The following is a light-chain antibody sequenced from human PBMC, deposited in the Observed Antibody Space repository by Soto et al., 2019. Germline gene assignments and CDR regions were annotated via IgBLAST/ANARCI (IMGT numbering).Light chain of an antibody. V-gene: IGKV1-9*01. CDR1: HDISTF. CDR3: QQLYTLPFT. J-gene: IGKJ5*01. Sequence: SQLTQSPSLLSSSLGDRVTITCRASHDISTFLAWYQQKPGKAPKLLIYEASTLQSGVPSRFSGSGSGTEFTLTISGLLPEDFAAYHCQQLYTLPFTFGQGTRLEIK. CDR2: EAS.